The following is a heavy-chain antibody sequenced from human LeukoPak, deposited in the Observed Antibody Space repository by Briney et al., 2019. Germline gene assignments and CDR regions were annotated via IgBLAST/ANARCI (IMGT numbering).Heavy chain of an antibody. D-gene: IGHD3-22*01. V-gene: IGHV4-34*01. CDR1: GGSFSGYY. CDR3: AGGFDSSGYPEHLYYYYYMDV. Sequence: SETLSLTCAVYGGSFSGYYWSWIRQPPGKGLEWIGEINHSGSTNYNPSLKSRVTISVDTSKNQFSLKLSSVTAADTAVYYCAGGFDSSGYPEHLYYYYYMDVWGKGTTVTISS. J-gene: IGHJ6*03. CDR2: INHSGST.